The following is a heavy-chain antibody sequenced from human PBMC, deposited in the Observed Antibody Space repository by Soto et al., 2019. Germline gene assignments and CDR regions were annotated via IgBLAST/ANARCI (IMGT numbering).Heavy chain of an antibody. CDR1: GFTFSGYY. CDR3: ARDRYYDILTGYPPAH. CDR2: ISSSGSTI. J-gene: IGHJ4*02. V-gene: IGHV3-11*01. D-gene: IGHD3-9*01. Sequence: GGSLRLSCAASGFTFSGYYMSWVRQAPGKGLEWVSYISSSGSTIYYADSVMGRFTISRDNAKNSLYLQMNSLRAEDTAVYYCARDRYYDILTGYPPAHWGQGTLVTVSS.